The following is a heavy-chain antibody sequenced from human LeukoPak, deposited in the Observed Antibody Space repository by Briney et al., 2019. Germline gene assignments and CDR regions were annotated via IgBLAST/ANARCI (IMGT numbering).Heavy chain of an antibody. Sequence: GGSLRLSCAASGFTFSNYVLGWVRQAPGKGLEWVSFIAVDDTKYYADSVKGRFTISRDSAKNSLYLQMNSLRAEDTAVYYCASSLSLWANYRCHWGRGTLVTVSS. CDR2: IAVDDTK. J-gene: IGHJ4*02. CDR3: ASSLSLWANYRCH. CDR1: GFTFSNYV. V-gene: IGHV3-48*04. D-gene: IGHD3-16*02.